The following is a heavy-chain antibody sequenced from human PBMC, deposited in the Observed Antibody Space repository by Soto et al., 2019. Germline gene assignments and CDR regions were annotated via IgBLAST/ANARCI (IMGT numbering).Heavy chain of an antibody. CDR2: ISAYNGNT. Sequence: QVQLVQSGAEVKKPGASVKVSCKASGYTFTNFGISWVRQAPGQGLEWMGWISAYNGNTNYAQNFQGRVTMTTDTPRTKANRGWRSWGPDDRAVYYGAEGGTPIDYWGQGTLVTVSS. V-gene: IGHV1-18*01. J-gene: IGHJ4*02. D-gene: IGHD3-16*01. CDR1: GYTFTNFG. CDR3: AEGGTPIDY.